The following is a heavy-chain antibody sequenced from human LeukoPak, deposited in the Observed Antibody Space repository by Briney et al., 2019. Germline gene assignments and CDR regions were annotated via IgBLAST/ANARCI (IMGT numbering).Heavy chain of an antibody. V-gene: IGHV1-2*02. CDR1: GYTFTGYY. D-gene: IGHD4/OR15-4a*01. CDR2: INSNSGAT. J-gene: IGHJ4*02. Sequence: ASVKASCKASGYTFTGYYMHWVRQAPGQGLEWMGWINSNSGATDYAQKFQGRVTMTRDTSISTAYMELSSLRSDDTAVYFCASGANVAYWGQGTLVTVSS. CDR3: ASGANVAY.